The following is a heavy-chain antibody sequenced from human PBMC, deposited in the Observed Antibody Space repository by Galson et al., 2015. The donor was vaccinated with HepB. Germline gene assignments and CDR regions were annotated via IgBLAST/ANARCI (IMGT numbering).Heavy chain of an antibody. Sequence: SLRLSCAASGLSGLSFSDHYMSWIRQAPGKGLEWLSYISGSGDIKYYVDSVKGRFTISRDNAKNSLYLQMNNLRVEDTAVYYCLIGHYFDNWGQGTLVTVSS. CDR2: ISGSGDIK. J-gene: IGHJ4*02. CDR1: GLSGLSFSDHY. CDR3: LIGHYFDN. D-gene: IGHD2-8*01. V-gene: IGHV3-11*01.